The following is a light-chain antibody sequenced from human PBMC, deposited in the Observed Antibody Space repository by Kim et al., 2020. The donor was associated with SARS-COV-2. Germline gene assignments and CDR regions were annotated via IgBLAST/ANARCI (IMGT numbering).Light chain of an antibody. J-gene: IGLJ3*02. Sequence: GQSLTISYTGTSSAVGGYTYVSWYQQRPGKAPKLMIYDVSKRPSGVSNRFSGAKSGNTASLTISGLQAEDEAEYYCSSYTSSSPRVFGGGTQLTVL. CDR1: SSAVGGYTY. CDR3: SSYTSSSPRV. CDR2: DVS. V-gene: IGLV2-14*04.